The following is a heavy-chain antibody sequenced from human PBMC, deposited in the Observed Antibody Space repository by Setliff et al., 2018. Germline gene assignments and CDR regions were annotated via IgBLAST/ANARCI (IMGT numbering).Heavy chain of an antibody. Sequence: PGGSLRLSCEASGFNLQDYGMSWVRQAPGKGLEWVSSISSSSSYITYTDSVKGRFTTSRDNAKDTLYLQMNSLRAEDTAVYYCARDPGYCSSTRCYEAYYYYYMDVWGKGTTVTVSS. D-gene: IGHD2-2*01. CDR2: ISSSSSYI. CDR1: GFNLQDYG. J-gene: IGHJ6*03. CDR3: ARDPGYCSSTRCYEAYYYYYMDV. V-gene: IGHV3-21*01.